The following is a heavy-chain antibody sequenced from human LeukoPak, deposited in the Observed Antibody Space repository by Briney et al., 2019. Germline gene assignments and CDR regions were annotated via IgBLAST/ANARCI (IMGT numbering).Heavy chain of an antibody. D-gene: IGHD3-22*01. J-gene: IGHJ4*02. CDR2: ISGSGDNT. V-gene: IGHV3-23*01. CDR1: GFTFSSYG. CDR3: AKESYYDSKFDY. Sequence: PGGSLRLSCAASGFTFSSYGMSWVRQAPGKGLEWVSSISGSGDNTSYADSVKGRFSISRDNSKNTLYLQMNSLRAEDTAVYYCAKESYYDSKFDYWGQGTLVTVPS.